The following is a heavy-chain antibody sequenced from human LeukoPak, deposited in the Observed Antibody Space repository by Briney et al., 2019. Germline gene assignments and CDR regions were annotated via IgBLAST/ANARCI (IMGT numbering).Heavy chain of an antibody. CDR3: ARDREVVTDYYYYYGMDV. CDR1: GFTFSSYS. D-gene: IGHD4-23*01. V-gene: IGHV3-21*01. Sequence: GGSLRLSCAASGFTFSSYSMNWVRQAPGKGLEWVSSISSSSSYIYYADSVKGRFTISRDNAKNSLYLQMNSLRAEDTAVYYCARDREVVTDYYYYYGMDVWGQGTTVTVSS. J-gene: IGHJ6*02. CDR2: ISSSSSYI.